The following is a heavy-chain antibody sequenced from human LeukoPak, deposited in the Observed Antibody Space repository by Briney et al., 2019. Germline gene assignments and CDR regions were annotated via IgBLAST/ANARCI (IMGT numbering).Heavy chain of an antibody. CDR2: INPSGGST. Sequence: ASVKVSCKASGYTFTNYYIHWVRQAPGQGLEWMGIINPSGGSTGYALKFQDRVTMTRNTSTSTLYMELSSLRSEDTAVYYCARVNGDSGSYFDYWGQGTLVTVSS. J-gene: IGHJ4*02. D-gene: IGHD6-19*01. CDR1: GYTFTNYY. V-gene: IGHV1-46*01. CDR3: ARVNGDSGSYFDY.